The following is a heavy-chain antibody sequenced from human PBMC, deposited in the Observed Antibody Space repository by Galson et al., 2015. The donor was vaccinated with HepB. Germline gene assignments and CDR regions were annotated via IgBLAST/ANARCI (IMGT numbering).Heavy chain of an antibody. J-gene: IGHJ4*02. V-gene: IGHV3-21*01. CDR1: GFTFSSYS. CDR3: ARSGDYVTSGEIDY. CDR2: ISSSSSYI. Sequence: SLRLSCAASGFTFSSYSMNWVRQAPGKGLEWVSSISSSSSYIYYADSVKGRFTISRDNAKNPLYLQMNSLRAEDTAVYYCARSGDYVTSGEIDYWGQGTLVTVSS. D-gene: IGHD4-17*01.